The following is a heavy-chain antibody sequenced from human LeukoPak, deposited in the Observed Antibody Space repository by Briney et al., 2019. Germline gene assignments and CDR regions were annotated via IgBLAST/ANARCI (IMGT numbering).Heavy chain of an antibody. Sequence: SETLSLTCAVYGGSFSGYYWSWIRQPPGKGLEWIGEINHSGSTNYNPSLKSRVTISVDTSKNQFSLKLSSVTAADTAVYYCARGVTPTEDAFDIWGQGTMVTVSS. J-gene: IGHJ3*02. V-gene: IGHV4-34*01. D-gene: IGHD4-23*01. CDR1: GGSFSGYY. CDR2: INHSGST. CDR3: ARGVTPTEDAFDI.